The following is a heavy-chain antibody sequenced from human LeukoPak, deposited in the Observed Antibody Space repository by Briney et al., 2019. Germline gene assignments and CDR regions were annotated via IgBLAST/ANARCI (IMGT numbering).Heavy chain of an antibody. CDR3: ARGARVVPAAIYL. CDR2: IYYSGST. CDR1: GGSISGCY. V-gene: IGHV4-59*01. D-gene: IGHD2-2*01. J-gene: IGHJ3*01. Sequence: PSETLSLTCTVSGGSISGCYWNWIRQPPGKGLEWIGYIYYSGSTNYNPSLKSRVTISVDTSKNQFSLKLSSVTAADTAVYYCARGARVVPAAIYLWGQGTMVTVSS.